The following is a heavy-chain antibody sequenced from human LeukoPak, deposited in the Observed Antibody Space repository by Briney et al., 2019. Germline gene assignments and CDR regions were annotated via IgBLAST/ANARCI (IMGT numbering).Heavy chain of an antibody. Sequence: PSETLSLTCTVSGGSISSSSYYWGWIRQPPGKGLEWIGSIYYSGSTYYNPSLKSRVTISVDTSKNQFSLKLSSVTAADTAVYYCARGSIAVAGRGAYIWGQGTMVTVSS. V-gene: IGHV4-39*07. CDR1: GGSISSSSYY. J-gene: IGHJ3*02. D-gene: IGHD6-19*01. CDR3: ARGSIAVAGRGAYI. CDR2: IYYSGST.